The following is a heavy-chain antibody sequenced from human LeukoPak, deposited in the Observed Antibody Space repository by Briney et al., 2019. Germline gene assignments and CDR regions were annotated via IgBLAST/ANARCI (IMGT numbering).Heavy chain of an antibody. CDR3: AQSGGYDDY. CDR2: ISWNSGSI. D-gene: IGHD5-12*01. J-gene: IGHJ4*02. V-gene: IGHV3-9*01. Sequence: GGSLRLSCAASGFTFDDYAMHWVRQAPGKGLEWVSDISWNSGSIGYADSVKGRFTISRDNAKNSLYLQMNSLRAEDTALYYCAQSGGYDDYWGQGTLVTVSS. CDR1: GFTFDDYA.